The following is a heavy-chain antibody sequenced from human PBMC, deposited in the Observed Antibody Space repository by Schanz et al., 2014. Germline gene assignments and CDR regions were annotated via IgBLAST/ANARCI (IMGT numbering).Heavy chain of an antibody. CDR2: ISNTGTFI. Sequence: EVQLVESGGGLVQPGGSLRLSCAASEFILSSYWMTWARQAPGKGLEWVSIISNTGTFIYYADSVKGRFTISRDNAKNSLYLEMTSLRGEDTAVYYCARENLNWEAFDIWGQGTVVTVSS. CDR3: ARENLNWEAFDI. J-gene: IGHJ3*02. V-gene: IGHV3-48*04. D-gene: IGHD7-27*01. CDR1: EFILSSYW.